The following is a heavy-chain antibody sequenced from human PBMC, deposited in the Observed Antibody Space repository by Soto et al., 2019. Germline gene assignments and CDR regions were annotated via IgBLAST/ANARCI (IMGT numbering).Heavy chain of an antibody. CDR3: ARDGGQLGLYYYYYYGMDV. V-gene: IGHV3-30-3*01. CDR1: GFTFSSYA. J-gene: IGHJ6*02. CDR2: ISYDGSNK. Sequence: GGSLRLSCAASGFTFSSYAMHWVRQAPGKGLDWVAVISYDGSNKYYADSVKGRFTISRDNSKNTLYLQMNSLRAEDTAVYYCARDGGQLGLYYYYYYGMDVWGQGTTVTVSS. D-gene: IGHD3-16*01.